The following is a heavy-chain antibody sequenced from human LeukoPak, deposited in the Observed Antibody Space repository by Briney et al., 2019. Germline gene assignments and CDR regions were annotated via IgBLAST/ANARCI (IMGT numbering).Heavy chain of an antibody. Sequence: GGSLRLSCAATGFTFSSYAMSWVRQAPGKGLEWVSAISGSGGSTYYADSVKGRFTISRDNSKNTLFLQMNSLRAEDTAVYYCAKGPLQLWLRYFDYWGQGTLVTASS. J-gene: IGHJ4*02. CDR1: GFTFSSYA. CDR2: ISGSGGST. V-gene: IGHV3-23*01. D-gene: IGHD5-18*01. CDR3: AKGPLQLWLRYFDY.